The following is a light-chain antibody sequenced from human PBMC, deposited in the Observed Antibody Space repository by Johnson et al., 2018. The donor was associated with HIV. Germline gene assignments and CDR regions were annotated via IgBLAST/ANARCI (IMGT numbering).Light chain of an antibody. V-gene: IGLV1-51*01. Sequence: AVLTQPPSVSAAPGQKVTISCSGSSSNIGNNYVSWYQQLPGTAPKLLIYDNNKRPSGIPDRFSGSKSGTSATLGITGLQTGDEADYYCGTWDTSLSARGVFGTGTKVTVL. CDR1: SSNIGNNY. J-gene: IGLJ1*01. CDR2: DNN. CDR3: GTWDTSLSARGV.